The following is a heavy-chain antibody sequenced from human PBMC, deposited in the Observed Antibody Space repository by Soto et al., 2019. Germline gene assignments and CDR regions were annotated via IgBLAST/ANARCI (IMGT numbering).Heavy chain of an antibody. CDR2: ARNRAGSYTT. J-gene: IGHJ4*02. CDR1: GFSFSDHH. Sequence: EVQLVESGGGLGQPGGSLRLSCVGSGFSFSDHHMDWVRQAPGKGLEWVGRARNRAGSYTTEYAASVKGRFTISRDDSKNSLYVQITSLKTEDTAVYYCSNSPVGKIGSGWGQGTLVTVSS. V-gene: IGHV3-72*01. CDR3: SNSPVGKIGSG. D-gene: IGHD6-13*01.